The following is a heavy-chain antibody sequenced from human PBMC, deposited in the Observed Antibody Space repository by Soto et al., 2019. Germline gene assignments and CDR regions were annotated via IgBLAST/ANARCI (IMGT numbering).Heavy chain of an antibody. J-gene: IGHJ4*02. CDR2: IYWDDDK. Sequence: SGPTLVNPTQTLTLTCTVSGFSLITTGVAVGWIRQPPGKALEWLTLIYWDDDKRYSPSLKSRLTITTDTSKNQVVLTMTNMDPVDTATYYCAHRLASPYYYDSRGSSFDYWGQGTLVTVSS. CDR1: GFSLITTGVA. CDR3: AHRLASPYYYDSRGSSFDY. D-gene: IGHD3-22*01. V-gene: IGHV2-5*02.